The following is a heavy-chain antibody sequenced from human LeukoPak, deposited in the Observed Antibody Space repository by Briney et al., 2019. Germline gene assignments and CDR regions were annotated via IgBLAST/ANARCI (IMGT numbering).Heavy chain of an antibody. J-gene: IGHJ6*03. Sequence: GGSLRLSCAASGFTFSNYYVHWVRQPPGKGLVWVSRINSDSRDTTYVDSVKGRFTISRDNAKNSLYLQMNSLRAEDTAVYYCARDPYSGSYGDSYYYYMDVWGKGTTVTISS. V-gene: IGHV3-74*03. CDR3: ARDPYSGSYGDSYYYYMDV. D-gene: IGHD1-26*01. CDR2: INSDSRDT. CDR1: GFTFSNYY.